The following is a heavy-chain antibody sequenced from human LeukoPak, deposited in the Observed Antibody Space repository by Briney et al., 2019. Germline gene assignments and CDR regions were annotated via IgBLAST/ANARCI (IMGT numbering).Heavy chain of an antibody. Sequence: GGSLRLSCAASGFTFSSYSMNWVRKAPGKGLEWVSSISSSSSYIYYADSVKGRFTISRDNAKNSLYLQMNSLRAEDTAVYYCARRLSAGDAYNWFDPWGQGTLVTVSS. D-gene: IGHD2-21*02. V-gene: IGHV3-21*01. CDR3: ARRLSAGDAYNWFDP. J-gene: IGHJ5*02. CDR2: ISSSSSYI. CDR1: GFTFSSYS.